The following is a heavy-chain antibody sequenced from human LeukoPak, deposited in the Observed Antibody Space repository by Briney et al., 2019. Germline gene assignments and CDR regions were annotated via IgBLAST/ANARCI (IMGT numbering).Heavy chain of an antibody. Sequence: GGSLRLSCTASGFSFSGHWMHWARQLPGKGLVWVSRISPTGSTTSYADSVKGRFIVSRGNSKNTLYLQMNSLRAEDTAVYYCARGVDYYENSGTIDYWGQGTLVTVSS. V-gene: IGHV3-74*01. J-gene: IGHJ4*02. CDR3: ARGVDYYENSGTIDY. D-gene: IGHD3-22*01. CDR2: ISPTGSTT. CDR1: GFSFSGHW.